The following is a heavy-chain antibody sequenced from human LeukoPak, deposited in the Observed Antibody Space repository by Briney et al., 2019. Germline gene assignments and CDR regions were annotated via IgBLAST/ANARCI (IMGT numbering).Heavy chain of an antibody. V-gene: IGHV1-2*02. CDR1: GYTFTGYY. D-gene: IGHD3-22*01. CDR2: INPNSGGT. J-gene: IGHJ4*02. CDR3: ARDRYPYYYDSSGYYGGLEDY. Sequence: GASVKVSCKASGYTFTGYYMHWVRQAPGQGLEWMGWINPNSGGTNYAQKFQGRVTITRDTSISTAYMELSRLRSDDTAAYYCARDRYPYYYDSSGYYGGLEDYWGQGTLVTVSS.